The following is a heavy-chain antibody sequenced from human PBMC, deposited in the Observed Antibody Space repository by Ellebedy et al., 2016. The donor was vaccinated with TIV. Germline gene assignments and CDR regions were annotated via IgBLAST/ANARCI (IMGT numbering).Heavy chain of an antibody. CDR2: LYGDDRA. CDR1: GFTFATYA. D-gene: IGHD2/OR15-2a*01. V-gene: IGHV3-66*01. Sequence: GESLKISCAASGFTFATYAMNWVRQAPGKGPEWVSILYGDDRAFYSDAVEGRFFISRDNSQNMLYLQMNSLGVEDTAVYFCARDVGPNIGNFWGQGTLVTVSS. CDR3: ARDVGPNIGNF. J-gene: IGHJ4*02.